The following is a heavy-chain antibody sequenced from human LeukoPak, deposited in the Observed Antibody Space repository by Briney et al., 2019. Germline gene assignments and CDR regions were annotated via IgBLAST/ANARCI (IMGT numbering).Heavy chain of an antibody. D-gene: IGHD1-26*01. CDR3: ARDPSGRYGVY. CDR2: ISSSSKI. J-gene: IGHJ4*02. Sequence: GGSLRLSCTASGFAFSSYAMAWVRRAPGKGLEWLSYISSSSKINYADSVKGRFTISRDNAKNSLYLQMNSLRAEDTAVYYCARDPSGRYGVYWGQGTLVTVSS. CDR1: GFAFSSYA. V-gene: IGHV3-48*01.